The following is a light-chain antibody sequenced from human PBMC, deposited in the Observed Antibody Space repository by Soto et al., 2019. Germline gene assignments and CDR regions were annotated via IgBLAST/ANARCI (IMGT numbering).Light chain of an antibody. CDR1: QSLLHSNGYNY. J-gene: IGKJ1*01. V-gene: IGKV1-5*01. Sequence: MTQSPLSLPVTPGEPASISCRSSQSLLHSNGYNYLAWYQQKPGKAPKLLIYDASSLESGVPSRFSGSGSGTEFTLTISSLQPDDFATYYCQQYNSYSGWTFGQGTKVDI. CDR3: QQYNSYSGWT. CDR2: DAS.